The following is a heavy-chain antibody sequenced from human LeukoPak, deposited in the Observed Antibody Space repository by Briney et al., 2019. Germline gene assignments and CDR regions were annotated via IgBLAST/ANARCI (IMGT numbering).Heavy chain of an antibody. CDR2: IYYSGST. CDR1: GGSISSYY. Sequence: SETLSLTCTVSGGSISSYYWSWIRQPPGKGLEWIGYIYYSGSTNYNPSLKSRVTISVDTSKNQFSLKLSSVTVADTAVYYCARGVGYCSGGSCYLDYWGQGTLVTVSS. J-gene: IGHJ4*02. CDR3: ARGVGYCSGGSCYLDY. V-gene: IGHV4-59*01. D-gene: IGHD2-15*01.